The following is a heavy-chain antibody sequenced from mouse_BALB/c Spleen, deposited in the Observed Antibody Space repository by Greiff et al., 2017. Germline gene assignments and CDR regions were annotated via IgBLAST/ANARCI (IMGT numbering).Heavy chain of an antibody. V-gene: IGHV5-17*02. J-gene: IGHJ4*01. Sequence: EVKLMESGGGLVQPGGSRKLSCAASGFTFSSFGMHWVRQAPEEGLEWVAYISSGSSTIYYADTVKGRFTITRDNPKNTLFLQMTRLRSEDTAMYNCARRVANWEGAMDYWGQGTTVTVSS. D-gene: IGHD4-1*01. CDR3: ARRVANWEGAMDY. CDR2: ISSGSSTI. CDR1: GFTFSSFG.